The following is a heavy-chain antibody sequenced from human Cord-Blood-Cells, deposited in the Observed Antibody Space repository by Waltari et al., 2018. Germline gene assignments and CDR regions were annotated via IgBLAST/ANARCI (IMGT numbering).Heavy chain of an antibody. V-gene: IGHV4-34*01. CDR3: ARVRGVVIAIDY. Sequence: QVQLQQWGAGLLKPSETLSLTCAVYGGSFSGYYWSWIRQPPGKGLEWIGEINHSGSTNASPSLKSRVTISVDTSKNQFSLKLSSVTAADTAVYYCARVRGVVIAIDYWGQGTLVTVSS. CDR1: GGSFSGYY. J-gene: IGHJ4*02. D-gene: IGHD2-21*01. CDR2: INHSGST.